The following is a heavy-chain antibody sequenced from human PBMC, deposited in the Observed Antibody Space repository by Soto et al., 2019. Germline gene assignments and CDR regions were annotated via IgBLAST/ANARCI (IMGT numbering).Heavy chain of an antibody. Sequence: QVQLQESGPGLVKPSQTLSLTCTVSGVSISSGGYDWTWIRKHPGKYLQGIWSIYYSGSTDYNPSLKSRGTISVETSKTQFSLKLITVTAADTAVYYCARGVLHWGQVPMVNVSS. V-gene: IGHV4-31*03. J-gene: IGHJ1*01. CDR3: ARGVLH. CDR1: GVSISSGGYD. CDR2: IYYSGST. D-gene: IGHD3-16*01.